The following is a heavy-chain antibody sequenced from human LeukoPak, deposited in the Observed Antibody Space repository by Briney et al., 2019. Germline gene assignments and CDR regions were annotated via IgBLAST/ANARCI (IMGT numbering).Heavy chain of an antibody. CDR3: ARDVVGLIVGMGNNWFDT. V-gene: IGHV1-18*01. J-gene: IGHJ5*02. CDR2: ISAYNGNP. Sequence: GASVKVSCKASGYTFTSYGISCVRHAPGQGLGWRGGISAYNGNPNYAQKLQGRVTMTTDTSTSTAYMELRSLRSDDTAVYYCARDVVGLIVGMGNNWFDTWGQGTLVTVSS. D-gene: IGHD3-22*01. CDR1: GYTFTSYG.